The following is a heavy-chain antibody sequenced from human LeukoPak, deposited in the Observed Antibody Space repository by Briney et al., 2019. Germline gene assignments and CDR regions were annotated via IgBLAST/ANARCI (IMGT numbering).Heavy chain of an antibody. J-gene: IGHJ3*02. D-gene: IGHD6-13*01. CDR1: GGSISSGSYY. Sequence: SETLSLTCTVSGGSISSGSYYWSWIRQPAGKGLEWIGRIYTSGSTNYNPSLKSRVTISVDTSKNQFSLKLSSVIAADTAVYYCAREGSRGYSSSWYDAFDIWGQGTMVTVSS. CDR2: IYTSGST. V-gene: IGHV4-61*02. CDR3: AREGSRGYSSSWYDAFDI.